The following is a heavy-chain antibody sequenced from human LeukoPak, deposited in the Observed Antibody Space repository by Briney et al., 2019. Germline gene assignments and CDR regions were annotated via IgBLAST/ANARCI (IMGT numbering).Heavy chain of an antibody. V-gene: IGHV3-30*03. Sequence: PGGSLRLSCAASGFTFSSYSMNWVRQAPGKGLEWVAVISYDGSNKYYADSVKGRFTISRDNSKNTLYLQMNSLRAEDTAVYYCARYCSSTSCYEPYWGQGTLVTVSS. CDR2: ISYDGSNK. D-gene: IGHD2-2*01. CDR3: ARYCSSTSCYEPY. CDR1: GFTFSSYS. J-gene: IGHJ4*02.